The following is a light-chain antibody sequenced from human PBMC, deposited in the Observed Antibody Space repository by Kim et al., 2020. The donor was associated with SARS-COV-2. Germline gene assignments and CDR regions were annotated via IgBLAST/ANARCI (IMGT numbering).Light chain of an antibody. CDR1: QTVSSNY. V-gene: IGKV3-20*01. CDR3: QQYGSSPGT. J-gene: IGKJ1*01. CDR2: GAS. Sequence: SPGEIVTLSCRASQTVSSNYLAWYQQKPGQAPRLLIYGASSRATNIPDRFSGSGSATDFTLTISRLEPEDFAMYYCQQYGSSPGTFGQGTKVDIK.